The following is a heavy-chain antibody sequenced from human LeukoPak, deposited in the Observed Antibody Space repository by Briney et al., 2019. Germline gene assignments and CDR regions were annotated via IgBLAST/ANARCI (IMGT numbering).Heavy chain of an antibody. V-gene: IGHV3-9*01. CDR2: ISWNSGSI. Sequence: GGSLRLSCAASGFTFDDYAMHWVRQAPGKGLEWVSGISWNSGSIGYADSVKGRFTISRDNAKNSLYLQMNSLRAEDTALYYCAKGYYYDSSGYLDAFDIWGQGTMVTVSS. CDR1: GFTFDDYA. CDR3: AKGYYYDSSGYLDAFDI. D-gene: IGHD3-22*01. J-gene: IGHJ3*02.